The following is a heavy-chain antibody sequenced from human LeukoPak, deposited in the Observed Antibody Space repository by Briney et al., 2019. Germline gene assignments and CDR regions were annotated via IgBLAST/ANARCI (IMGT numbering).Heavy chain of an antibody. D-gene: IGHD1-26*01. Sequence: GASVKVSCKAAGYTFTGYYMFWVRQAPGQGLEWMGRIIPIFGTANYAQKFQGRVTITTDESTSTAYMELSSLRSEDTAVYYCAREIMASYSGSYYFDYWGQGTLVTVSS. CDR2: IIPIFGTA. CDR1: GYTFTGYY. J-gene: IGHJ4*02. V-gene: IGHV1-69*05. CDR3: AREIMASYSGSYYFDY.